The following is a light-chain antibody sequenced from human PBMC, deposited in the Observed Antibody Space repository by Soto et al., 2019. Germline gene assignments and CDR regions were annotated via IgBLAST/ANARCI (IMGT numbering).Light chain of an antibody. CDR1: TGAVTSGHY. V-gene: IGLV7-46*01. CDR2: NTS. CDR3: LLSYSGARV. J-gene: IGLJ3*02. Sequence: QAVVTQEPSVTVSPGGTVTLTCGSSTGAVTSGHYPYWFQQKPGQAPRTLFYNTSNKHSWTPARFSGSLRGGKAALTLSGAQPEDEAEYYCLLSYSGARVFGGGTKLTVL.